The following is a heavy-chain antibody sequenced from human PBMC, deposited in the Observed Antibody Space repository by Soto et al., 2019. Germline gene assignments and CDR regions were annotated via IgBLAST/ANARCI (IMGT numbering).Heavy chain of an antibody. D-gene: IGHD3-3*01. J-gene: IGHJ6*02. CDR1: GFTFTSSA. CDR3: AAVPTYYDFWSGYFTNYYYYGMDV. Sequence: SVKVSCKASGFTFTSSAVQWVRQARGQRLEWIGWIVVGSGNTNYAQKFQERVTITRDMSTSTAYMELSSLRSEDTAVYYCAAVPTYYDFWSGYFTNYYYYGMDVWGQGTTVTVSS. CDR2: IVVGSGNT. V-gene: IGHV1-58*01.